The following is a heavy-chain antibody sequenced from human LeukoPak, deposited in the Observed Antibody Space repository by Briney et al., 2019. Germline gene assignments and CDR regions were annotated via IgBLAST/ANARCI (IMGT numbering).Heavy chain of an antibody. J-gene: IGHJ4*02. CDR1: GGSINSDSDY. CDR3: ARDPGFKDSSGFHYVVYYFDY. CDR2: INHSGST. D-gene: IGHD3-22*01. Sequence: SETLSLTCTVSGGSINSDSDYWGWIRQPPGKGLEWIGEINHSGSTNYNPSLKSRVTISLDTSKNQFSLKLSSVTAADTAVYYCARDPGFKDSSGFHYVVYYFDYWGQGTLVTVSS. V-gene: IGHV4-39*07.